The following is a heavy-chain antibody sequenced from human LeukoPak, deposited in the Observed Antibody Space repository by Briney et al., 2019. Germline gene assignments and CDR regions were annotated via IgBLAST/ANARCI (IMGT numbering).Heavy chain of an antibody. D-gene: IGHD6-13*01. CDR3: AKARTSIAAAGHFDY. CDR1: GFKFITNS. Sequence: GGSLRLSCAASGFKFITNSMHWVRQAPGKGLEWIADISSTSTTIYYADSVKGRFTVSRDNANSSLSLQMNSLRAEDTAVYYCAKARTSIAAAGHFDYWGQGTLVTVSS. V-gene: IGHV3-48*04. CDR2: ISSTSTTI. J-gene: IGHJ4*02.